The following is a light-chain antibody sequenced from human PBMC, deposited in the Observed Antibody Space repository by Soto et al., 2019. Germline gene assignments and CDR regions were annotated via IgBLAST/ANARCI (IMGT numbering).Light chain of an antibody. J-gene: IGLJ3*02. Sequence: QSALTQPASVSGSPGQSITISCTGTSSDVGGYNYVSWYQHHPGKAPKLMIYEVSNRPSGVSNRFSGSQSGNTASLTISGLQAEDEADYYCGSYTSSSTWVFGGGTKLTVL. CDR2: EVS. CDR3: GSYTSSSTWV. V-gene: IGLV2-14*01. CDR1: SSDVGGYNY.